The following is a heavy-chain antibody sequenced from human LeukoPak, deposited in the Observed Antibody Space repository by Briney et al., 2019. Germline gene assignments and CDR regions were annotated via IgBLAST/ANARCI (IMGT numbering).Heavy chain of an antibody. CDR3: ARVIYYYDSSGYYQSEYYFDY. CDR1: GFTFSSYS. J-gene: IGHJ4*02. CDR2: ISSSSSTI. Sequence: GGSLRLSCAASGFTFSSYSVNWVRQAPGKGLEWVSYISSSSSTIYYADSVKGRFTISRDNAKNSLYLQMNSLRAEDTAVYYCARVIYYYDSSGYYQSEYYFDYWGQGTLVTVSS. V-gene: IGHV3-48*01. D-gene: IGHD3-22*01.